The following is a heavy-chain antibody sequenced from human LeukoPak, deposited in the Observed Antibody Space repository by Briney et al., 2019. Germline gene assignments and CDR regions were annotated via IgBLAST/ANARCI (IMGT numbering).Heavy chain of an antibody. CDR2: IYYGGST. CDR3: ARVYRTTSYDAFDI. V-gene: IGHV4-59*01. D-gene: IGHD4-11*01. CDR1: GGSISSYY. J-gene: IGHJ3*02. Sequence: NPSETLSLTCTVSGGSISSYYXXXIRQPPGKXXXXXGYIYYGGSTKYNPSLXGXVTISVATPKNQCSLKLSSVTAADTAVYYCARVYRTTSYDAFDIWGQGTVVTVSS.